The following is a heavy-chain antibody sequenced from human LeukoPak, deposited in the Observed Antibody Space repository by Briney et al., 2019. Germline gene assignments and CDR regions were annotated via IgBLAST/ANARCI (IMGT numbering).Heavy chain of an antibody. CDR2: IRSKAYGGST. CDR1: GFTSSDYG. Sequence: PGGSLRLSCTASGFTSSDYGMTWFRQAPGKGLEWVGCIRSKAYGGSTEYAASVQGRFTISRDDSKSVAYLHMDSLTVEDTAVYYCSRVPIRTVTWIVVLRGHDVFDVGGQGTVVTVSA. J-gene: IGHJ3*01. V-gene: IGHV3-49*03. D-gene: IGHD3-22*01. CDR3: SRVPIRTVTWIVVLRGHDVFDV.